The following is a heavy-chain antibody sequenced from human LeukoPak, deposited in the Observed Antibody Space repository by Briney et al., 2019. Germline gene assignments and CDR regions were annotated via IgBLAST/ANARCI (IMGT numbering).Heavy chain of an antibody. V-gene: IGHV3-21*01. J-gene: IGHJ4*02. CDR2: ISSRSSYI. CDR3: ARDGGCTGGSCYRRFDY. CDR1: GLTFSGSW. D-gene: IGHD2-15*01. Sequence: GGSLRLSCAASGLTFSGSWMNWVRQAPGKGLEWVSSISSRSSYIYYADSMKGRFTISRDNAKNSLYLQMNSLRAEDTAVYYCARDGGCTGGSCYRRFDYWGQGTLVTVSS.